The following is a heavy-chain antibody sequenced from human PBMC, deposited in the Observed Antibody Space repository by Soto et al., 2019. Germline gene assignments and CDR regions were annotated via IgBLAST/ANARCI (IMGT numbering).Heavy chain of an antibody. CDR2: IWYDGSNK. V-gene: IGHV3-33*01. Sequence: GGSLKLSCAAPGFTFSSHGMHCVRQAPGKGLEWVAVIWYDGSNKYYADSVKGRFTISRDNSKNTLYLQMNSLRAEDTAVYYCARDHPGSRCSGGSCYVGDYYYYGMDVWGQGT. CDR1: GFTFSSHG. CDR3: ARDHPGSRCSGGSCYVGDYYYYGMDV. D-gene: IGHD2-15*01. J-gene: IGHJ6*02.